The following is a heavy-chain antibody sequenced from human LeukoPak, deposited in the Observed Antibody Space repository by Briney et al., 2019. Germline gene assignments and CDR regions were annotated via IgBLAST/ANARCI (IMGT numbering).Heavy chain of an antibody. V-gene: IGHV3-74*01. D-gene: IGHD3-3*01. Sequence: PGGSLRLSCAASGFTFTTYWMHWVRQIPGKGLVWVSRINTDGSTKHYADSVEGRFTISRDNAKNTLYLQMNSLRTEDTAVYYCAISLWSGCLDVWGKGTTVTVSS. CDR2: INTDGSTK. CDR1: GFTFTTYW. CDR3: AISLWSGCLDV. J-gene: IGHJ6*04.